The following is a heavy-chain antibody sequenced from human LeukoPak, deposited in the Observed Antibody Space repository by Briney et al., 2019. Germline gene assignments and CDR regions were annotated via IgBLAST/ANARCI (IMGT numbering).Heavy chain of an antibody. CDR2: NSGST. J-gene: IGHJ4*02. CDR3: ARRAGAYSHPYDY. CDR1: GFTVSSNS. Sequence: GGSLRLSCTVSGFTVSSNSMSWVRQAPGKGLEWVSFNSGSTHYSDSVKGRFTISRDNSKNTLYLQMNSLGAEDTAVYYCARRAGAYSHPYDYWGQGTLVTVSS. V-gene: IGHV3-53*01. D-gene: IGHD4/OR15-4a*01.